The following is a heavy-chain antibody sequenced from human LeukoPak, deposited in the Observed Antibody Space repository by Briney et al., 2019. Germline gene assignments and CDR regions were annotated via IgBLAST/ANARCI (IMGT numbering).Heavy chain of an antibody. Sequence: SETLSLTCAVYGGSFSGYYWGWIRQPPGKGLEWIGEINHSGSTNYNPSLKSRVTISVDTSKNQFSLKLSSVTAADTAVYYCATVTEAALYGMDVWGQGTTVTVSS. CDR1: GGSFSGYY. J-gene: IGHJ6*02. V-gene: IGHV4-34*01. D-gene: IGHD6-13*01. CDR3: ATVTEAALYGMDV. CDR2: INHSGST.